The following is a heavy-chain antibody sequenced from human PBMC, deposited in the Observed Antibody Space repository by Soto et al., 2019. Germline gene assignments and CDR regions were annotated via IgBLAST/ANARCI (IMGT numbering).Heavy chain of an antibody. CDR3: AHRLLEPSLSYYYGMDV. Sequence: DSGPTLVNPTRTPSLTCSFSGFSLRTSGVGVGWIRQPPGKALEWLALIYWNDDKRYSPSLKSRLTITKDTSKNQVVLTMTNMDPVDTATYYCAHRLLEPSLSYYYGMDVWGQGTTVTVSS. J-gene: IGHJ6*02. V-gene: IGHV2-5*01. CDR1: GFSLRTSGVG. CDR2: IYWNDDK. D-gene: IGHD1-1*01.